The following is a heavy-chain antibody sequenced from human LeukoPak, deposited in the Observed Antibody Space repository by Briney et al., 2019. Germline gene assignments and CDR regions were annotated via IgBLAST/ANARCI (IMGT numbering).Heavy chain of an antibody. J-gene: IGHJ4*03. Sequence: SETLSLTCAVSGVSIATSPYYWAWIRQSPGKGLEWIANDYHSGNTYHNLSLKSRLTVSVDTSKNQFSLRLTSVTAADTATYYCARHLENNEGSGSYGYFDKWGQGTLVTVSS. D-gene: IGHD1-26*01. CDR3: ARHLENNEGSGSYGYFDK. CDR2: DYHSGNT. V-gene: IGHV4-39*01. CDR1: GVSIATSPYY.